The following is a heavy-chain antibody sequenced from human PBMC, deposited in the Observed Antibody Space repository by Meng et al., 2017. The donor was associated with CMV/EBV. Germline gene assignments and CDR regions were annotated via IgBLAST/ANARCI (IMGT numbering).Heavy chain of an antibody. CDR2: ISGSGGST. V-gene: IGHV3-23*01. J-gene: IGHJ6*02. D-gene: IGHD6-13*01. CDR1: GFTFSSYA. CDR3: AKVAGSSWQRAGYMDV. Sequence: GESLKISCAASGFTFSSYAMSWVRQAPGKGLEWVSAISGSGGSTYYADSVKGRFTISRDNSKNTLYLQMNSLRAEDTAVYYCAKVAGSSWQRAGYMDVWGQGTTVTVSS.